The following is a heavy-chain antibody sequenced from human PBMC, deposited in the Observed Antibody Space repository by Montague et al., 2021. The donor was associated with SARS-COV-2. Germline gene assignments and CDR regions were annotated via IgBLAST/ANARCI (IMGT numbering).Heavy chain of an antibody. J-gene: IGHJ4*02. CDR1: GGSISSSSYY. CDR2: IYYSGST. D-gene: IGHD2-8*01. V-gene: IGHV4-39*01. Sequence: SETLSLTCTVSGGSISSSSYYWGWFRQPPGKGLEWIGSIYYSGSTYYNPSLKSRVTISVDTSKNQFSLKLSSVTAADTAVYYCATITLGYCTNGVCQPPDYWGQGALVTVSS. CDR3: ATITLGYCTNGVCQPPDY.